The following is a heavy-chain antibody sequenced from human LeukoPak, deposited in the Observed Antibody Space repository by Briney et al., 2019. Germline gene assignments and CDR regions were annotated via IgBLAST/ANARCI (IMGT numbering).Heavy chain of an antibody. CDR1: GFILSNYT. J-gene: IGHJ4*02. D-gene: IGHD6-13*01. CDR2: ISYDGSNK. CDR3: ARPRGSRWSIPFDN. Sequence: PGGSLRLSCAASGFILSNYTMHWVRQAPGKGLEWVAVISYDGSNKYYADSVKGRFTVSRDNSKTTLYLQMDSLRAEDTAVYYCARPRGSRWSIPFDNWGQGTLVTVSS. V-gene: IGHV3-30-3*01.